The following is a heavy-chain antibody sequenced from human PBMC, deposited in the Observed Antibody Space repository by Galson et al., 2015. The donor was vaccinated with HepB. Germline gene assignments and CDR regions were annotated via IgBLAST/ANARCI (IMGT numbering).Heavy chain of an antibody. J-gene: IGHJ5*02. V-gene: IGHV4-39*01. Sequence: SETLSLTCGVFNGSVSSSTYYWAWIRQPPGKGLEWIGSIYYTGGTYYNPSLRSRVTISVDTSKNQFSLNLSSVTASGTAIYYCARHRITMIRGGLDPWGQGILVTVSS. CDR3: ARHRITMIRGGLDP. CDR1: NGSVSSSTYY. D-gene: IGHD3-10*01. CDR2: IYYTGGT.